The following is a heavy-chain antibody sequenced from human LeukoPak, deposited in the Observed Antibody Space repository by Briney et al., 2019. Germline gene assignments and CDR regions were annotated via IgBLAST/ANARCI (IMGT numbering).Heavy chain of an antibody. D-gene: IGHD3-3*01. V-gene: IGHV1-69*05. J-gene: IGHJ6*03. CDR1: GGTFSSYA. Sequence: ASVKVSCKASGGTFSSYAISWVRQAPGQGLEWMGGIIPIFGTANYAQKFQGRVTITTDESTSTAYMELSSLRSEDTAVYYCARDFFEIYTIFGVAKRYYYYYMDVWGKGTTVTVSS. CDR3: ARDFFEIYTIFGVAKRYYYYYMDV. CDR2: IIPIFGTA.